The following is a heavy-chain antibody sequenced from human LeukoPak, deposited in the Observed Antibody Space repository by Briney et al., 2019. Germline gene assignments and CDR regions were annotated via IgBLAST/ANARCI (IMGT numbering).Heavy chain of an antibody. CDR1: GGTFSSYA. CDR2: IIPIFGTA. CDR3: ARVRYSYGYYFDY. J-gene: IGHJ4*02. D-gene: IGHD5-18*01. Sequence: GASVKVSFKASGGTFSSYAISWVRQAPGQGLEWMGGIIPIFGTANYAQKFQGRVTITADESTSTAYMELSSLRSEDTAVYYCARVRYSYGYYFDYWGQGTLVTVSS. V-gene: IGHV1-69*13.